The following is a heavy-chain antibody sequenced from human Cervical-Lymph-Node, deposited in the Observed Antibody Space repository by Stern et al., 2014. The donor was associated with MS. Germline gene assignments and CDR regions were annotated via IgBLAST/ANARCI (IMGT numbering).Heavy chain of an antibody. J-gene: IGHJ4*02. CDR2: IYYSGST. Sequence: QVQLQESGPGLVKPSETLSLTCTVSGDSITSSSYYWGWIRQPPGKGLEWIGTIYYSGSTHYTPPLKRRVTMSVDTSKNQFSLNLTSVTAADTAVYYCARSFPHYDILAGNRDINFDSWGQGTLVTVSS. CDR3: ARSFPHYDILAGNRDINFDS. CDR1: GDSITSSSYY. D-gene: IGHD3-9*01. V-gene: IGHV4-39*01.